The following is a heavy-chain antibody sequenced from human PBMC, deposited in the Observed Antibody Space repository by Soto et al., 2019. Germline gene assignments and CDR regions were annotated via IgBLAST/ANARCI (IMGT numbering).Heavy chain of an antibody. CDR2: ISTYNGNT. J-gene: IGHJ6*03. Sequence: QVQLVQSGAEVKQPGASVKVSCKASGYTFTNYGFTWVRQAPGQGLEWLGWISTYNGNTKYAQKVQGRLTMTTDTSTSTANMELTSLRSDDTALYYCASTTVTASYYYMAVWGKGSTVTVSS. D-gene: IGHD4-17*01. CDR1: GYTFTNYG. CDR3: ASTTVTASYYYMAV. V-gene: IGHV1-18*01.